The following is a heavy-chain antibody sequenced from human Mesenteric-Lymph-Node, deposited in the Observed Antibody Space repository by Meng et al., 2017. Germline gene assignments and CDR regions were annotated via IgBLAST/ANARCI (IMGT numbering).Heavy chain of an antibody. Sequence: GESLKISCAASGFTFSTYWMNWVRQAPGKGLEWVANIKQDGSEKYYEDSVKGRFTISRDNAKNSLYLQMNSLRAEDTAVYYCARDLHTVSPGDYWGQGTLVTVSS. CDR2: IKQDGSEK. V-gene: IGHV3-7*03. D-gene: IGHD4-17*01. CDR1: GFTFSTYW. CDR3: ARDLHTVSPGDY. J-gene: IGHJ4*02.